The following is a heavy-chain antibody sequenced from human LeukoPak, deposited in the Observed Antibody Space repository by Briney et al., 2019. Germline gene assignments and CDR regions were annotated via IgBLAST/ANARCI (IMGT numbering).Heavy chain of an antibody. D-gene: IGHD5-18*01. CDR1: GGSFSGYY. J-gene: IGHJ5*02. Sequence: SETLSLTCAVYGGSFSGYYWSWIRQPPGKGLEWIGEINHSGSTNYNPSLKSRVTISIDTSKNQFSLKLSSVTAADTAVYYCARGGGYSYGGHNWFDPWGQGTLVTVSS. CDR3: ARGGGYSYGGHNWFDP. V-gene: IGHV4-34*01. CDR2: INHSGST.